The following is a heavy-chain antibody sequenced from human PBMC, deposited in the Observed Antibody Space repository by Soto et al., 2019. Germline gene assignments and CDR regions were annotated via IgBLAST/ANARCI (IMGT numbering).Heavy chain of an antibody. Sequence: QVQLVQSGAEVRKPGSSVRVSCKASGGSFNRHTISWVRQAPGQGLEWMGGIIPIFGTANHAQKFQGRLTIIADESTSTVYMELSSLRSDDTAIYYCARGWGYDSTDYYYAYWGQGTLVIVSS. CDR3: ARGWGYDSTDYYYAY. V-gene: IGHV1-69*01. J-gene: IGHJ4*02. D-gene: IGHD3-22*01. CDR1: GGSFNRHT. CDR2: IIPIFGTA.